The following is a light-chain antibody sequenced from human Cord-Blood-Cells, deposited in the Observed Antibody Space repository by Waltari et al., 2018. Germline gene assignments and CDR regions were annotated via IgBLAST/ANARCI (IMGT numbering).Light chain of an antibody. Sequence: QSALPQPASVSGSPGQSITIPCTGTRRDVGSYNLVPWYPQHPGKAPKLMIYEGSKRPAGGANRFSGSNAGLFFSLLFSGLQAEDEADYYCCSYAGSSTFEVFGGGTKLTVL. J-gene: IGLJ3*02. CDR1: RRDVGSYNL. CDR2: EGS. V-gene: IGLV2-23*03. CDR3: CSYAGSSTFEV.